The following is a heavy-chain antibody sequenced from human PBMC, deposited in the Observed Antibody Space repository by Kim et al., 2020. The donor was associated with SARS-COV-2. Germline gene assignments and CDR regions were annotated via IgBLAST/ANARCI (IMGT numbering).Heavy chain of an antibody. D-gene: IGHD3-9*01. CDR1: GFTFDDYA. Sequence: GGSLRLSCAASGFTFDDYAMHWVRQAPGKGLEWVSGITWNSGSKGYADSVKGRFTISRDNANNSLYLQMNSLRAEDTALYYCAKDSVSDILTGHIDYWGQGTLVTVSS. J-gene: IGHJ4*02. CDR2: ITWNSGSK. V-gene: IGHV3-9*01. CDR3: AKDSVSDILTGHIDY.